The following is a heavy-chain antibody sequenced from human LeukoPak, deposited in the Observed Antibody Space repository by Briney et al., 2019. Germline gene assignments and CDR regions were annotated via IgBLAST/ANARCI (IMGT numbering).Heavy chain of an antibody. CDR1: GFTFSSYG. CDR3: ARDHFDYRLDY. J-gene: IGHJ4*02. V-gene: IGHV3-33*08. CDR2: IWYGGSNK. D-gene: IGHD4-11*01. Sequence: GRSLRLSCAASGFTFSSYGMHWVRQAPGKGLEWVAVIWYGGSNKYYADSVKGRFTISRDNSKNTLYLQMNSLRVEDTAVYYCARDHFDYRLDYWGQGTLVTVSS.